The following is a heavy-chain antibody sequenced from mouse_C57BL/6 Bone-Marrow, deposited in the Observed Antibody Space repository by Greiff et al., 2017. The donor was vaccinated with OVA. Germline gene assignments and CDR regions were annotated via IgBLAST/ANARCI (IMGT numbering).Heavy chain of an antibody. J-gene: IGHJ3*01. CDR3: AREAYSNYGWFAY. CDR1: GYTFTDYY. Sequence: QQSGPVLVKPGASVKMSCKASGYTFTDYYMNWVKQSHGKSLEWIGVINPGSGGTNYNEKFKGKATLTADKSSSTAYMQLSSLTSEDSAVYFCAREAYSNYGWFAYWGQGTLVTVSA. V-gene: IGHV1-19*01. D-gene: IGHD2-5*01. CDR2: INPGSGGT.